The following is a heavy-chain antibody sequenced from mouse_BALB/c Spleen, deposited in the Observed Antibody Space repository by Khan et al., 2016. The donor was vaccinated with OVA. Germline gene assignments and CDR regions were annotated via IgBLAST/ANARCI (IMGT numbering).Heavy chain of an antibody. CDR3: ATSYFYGYYFDY. CDR1: GFTFSSYG. D-gene: IGHD1-1*01. J-gene: IGHJ2*01. CDR2: ISGDSNTI. V-gene: IGHV5-17*02. Sequence: VELVESGGGLVQPGGSRKLSCAASGFTFSSYGMHWVRQAPEKGLEWVAYISGDSNTIYYADTVKGRFTISRDNPKNTLFLRMTSLMSENTAMYYCATSYFYGYYFDYWGPGTTRTVSS.